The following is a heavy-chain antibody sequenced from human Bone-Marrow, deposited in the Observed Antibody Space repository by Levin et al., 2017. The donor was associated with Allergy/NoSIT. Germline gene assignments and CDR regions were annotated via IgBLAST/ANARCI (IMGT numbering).Heavy chain of an antibody. V-gene: IGHV4-59*01. CDR3: ARRGMGYYDYIDV. Sequence: PSETLSLTCTVSGGSISNYYWNWIRQSPGKGLEWIGYIYYTGSTNYNPSLESRVTISVDTSKNQLSLKLSAVSAADTAVYYCARRGMGYYDYIDVWGQGTTVTVSS. J-gene: IGHJ6*03. CDR2: IYYTGST. CDR1: GGSISNYY.